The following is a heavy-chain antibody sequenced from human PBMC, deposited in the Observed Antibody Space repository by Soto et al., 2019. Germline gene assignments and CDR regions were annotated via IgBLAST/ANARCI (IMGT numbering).Heavy chain of an antibody. CDR3: GRHRFALDL. J-gene: IGHJ5*02. V-gene: IGHV4-59*08. CDR2: IHYSGST. CDR1: GASITSYY. Sequence: SETLSLTCTVSGASITSYYWSWIRQPPGKGLEWIGYIHYSGSTHYNPSLNSRVTISVDTSRTHFSLNLTSVTAADTAVYYCGRHRFALDLWCQGTLVTVS.